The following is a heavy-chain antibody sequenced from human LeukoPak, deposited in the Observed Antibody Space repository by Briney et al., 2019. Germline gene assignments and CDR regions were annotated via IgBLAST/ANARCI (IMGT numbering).Heavy chain of an antibody. D-gene: IGHD3-10*01. J-gene: IGHJ4*02. CDR3: ASGSGSYFPGY. Sequence: GGSLRLSCAASGFTFSSYWMGWVRQAPGKGLEWVANIKEDGSNLYYLDSVKGRFTISRDNAKNTLYLQMNSLRAEDTAVYYCASGSGSYFPGYWGQGTLVTVSS. CDR1: GFTFSSYW. V-gene: IGHV3-7*01. CDR2: IKEDGSNL.